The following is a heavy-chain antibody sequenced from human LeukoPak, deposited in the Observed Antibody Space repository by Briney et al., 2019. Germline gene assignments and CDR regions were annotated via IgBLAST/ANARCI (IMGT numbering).Heavy chain of an antibody. Sequence: GGSLRLSCAASGFSFSSYNMNWVRQAPGKGLEWVSYISGGSSATDYADSVKGRFTISRDNAKNSLYLQMDSLRDEDTAVYYCAREYSGIDYWGQGTLVTVSS. CDR3: AREYSGIDY. J-gene: IGHJ4*02. CDR1: GFSFSSYN. D-gene: IGHD2-21*01. CDR2: ISGGSSAT. V-gene: IGHV3-48*02.